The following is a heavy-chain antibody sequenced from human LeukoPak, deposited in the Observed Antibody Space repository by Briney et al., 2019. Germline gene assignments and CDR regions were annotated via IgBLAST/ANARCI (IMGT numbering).Heavy chain of an antibody. Sequence: GGSLRLSCAASGFTFSSYAMHWVRQAPGKGLEWVAVISKDGSNTYYADSVKGRFTISRDNSKNTLYLQLNSLGADDTAVYYCAVIRLDYWGQGTLVTVSS. D-gene: IGHD2-21*01. CDR3: AVIRLDY. J-gene: IGHJ4*02. V-gene: IGHV3-30-3*01. CDR2: ISKDGSNT. CDR1: GFTFSSYA.